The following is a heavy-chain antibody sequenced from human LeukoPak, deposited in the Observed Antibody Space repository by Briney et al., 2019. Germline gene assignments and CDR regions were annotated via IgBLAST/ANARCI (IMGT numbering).Heavy chain of an antibody. CDR1: GGSISSDSYY. CDR2: IYTSGST. Sequence: SETLSLTCTVSGGSISSDSYYWSWIRQPAGKGLEWIGRIYTSGSTNYNPSLKSRVTISVDTSKNQFSLKLSSVTAADTAVYYCARGPGGHYWGQGTLVTVSS. D-gene: IGHD3-10*01. CDR3: ARGPGGHY. J-gene: IGHJ4*02. V-gene: IGHV4-61*02.